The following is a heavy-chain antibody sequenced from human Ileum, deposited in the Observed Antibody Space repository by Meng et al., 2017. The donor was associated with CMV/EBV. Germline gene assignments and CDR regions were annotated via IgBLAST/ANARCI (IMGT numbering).Heavy chain of an antibody. CDR3: ARDLTNKWFYY. V-gene: IGHV4-39*07. J-gene: IGHJ4*02. Sequence: QMQLPESGPGLVKPAETPSLTCTASGAPISSGSHSWAWFRQPPGKRLEWIGSMYFSGIADYNPSLKSRVTISLHATQKQFSLRLTSVTAADSAVYFCARDLTNKWFYYWGQGTLVTVSS. D-gene: IGHD1-26*01. CDR1: GAPISSGSHS. CDR2: MYFSGIA.